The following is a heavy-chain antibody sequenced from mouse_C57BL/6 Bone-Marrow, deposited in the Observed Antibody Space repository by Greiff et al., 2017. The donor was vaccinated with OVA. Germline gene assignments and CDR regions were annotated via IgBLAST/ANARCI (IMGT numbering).Heavy chain of an antibody. CDR3: ASGLRRGYYFDY. J-gene: IGHJ2*01. Sequence: VQLQQSGAELVKPGASVKLSCTASGFNITDYYMHWVKQRTEQGLEWIGRIDPEDGETKYAPKFQGKATLTADTSSNTAYLQLSSLTSEDTAVYYCASGLRRGYYFDYWGQGTTLTVSS. CDR2: IDPEDGET. V-gene: IGHV14-2*01. D-gene: IGHD3-1*01. CDR1: GFNITDYY.